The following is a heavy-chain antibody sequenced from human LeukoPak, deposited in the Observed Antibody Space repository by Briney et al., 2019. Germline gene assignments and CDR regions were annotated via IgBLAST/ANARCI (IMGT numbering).Heavy chain of an antibody. V-gene: IGHV1-69*06. CDR3: ARTPYCSGGSCYSGYFDY. J-gene: IGHJ4*02. Sequence: SVKVSCTASGGTFSSYAISWVRQAPGQGLEWMGGIIPIFGTANYAQKFQGRVTITADKSTSTAYMELSSLRSEDTAVYYCARTPYCSGGSCYSGYFDYWGQGTLVTVSS. D-gene: IGHD2-15*01. CDR2: IIPIFGTA. CDR1: GGTFSSYA.